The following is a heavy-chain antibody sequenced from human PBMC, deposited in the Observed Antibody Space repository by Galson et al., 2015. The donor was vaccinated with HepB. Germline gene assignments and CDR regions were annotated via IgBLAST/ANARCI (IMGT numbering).Heavy chain of an antibody. J-gene: IGHJ3*02. V-gene: IGHV4-59*01. CDR2: IYYSGST. CDR1: GGSISSYY. Sequence: SETLSLTCTVSGGSISSYYWSWIRQPPGKGLEWIGYIYYSGSTNYNPSLKSRVTISVDTSKNQFSLKLTSVTAADTAVYYCARGDEIRGYAMCGAFDIWGQGTMVTVSS. D-gene: IGHD5-18*01. CDR3: ARGDEIRGYAMCGAFDI.